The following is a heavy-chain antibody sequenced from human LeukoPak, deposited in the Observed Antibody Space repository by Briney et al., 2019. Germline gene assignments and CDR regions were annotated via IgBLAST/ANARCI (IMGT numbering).Heavy chain of an antibody. CDR3: ARAQATYYYDSSGYYYGGYFDY. D-gene: IGHD3-22*01. CDR2: IHYSGST. Sequence: SETLSLTCTVSRGSISNDYWSWIRQPPGKGLEWMGYIHYSGSTNYNPSLKSRVTISVDTSKNQFSLKLSSVTAADTAVYYCARAQATYYYDSSGYYYGGYFDYWGQGTLVTVSS. CDR1: RGSISNDY. J-gene: IGHJ4*02. V-gene: IGHV4-59*01.